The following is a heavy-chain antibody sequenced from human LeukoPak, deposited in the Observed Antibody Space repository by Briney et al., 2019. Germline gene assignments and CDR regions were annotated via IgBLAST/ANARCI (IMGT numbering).Heavy chain of an antibody. Sequence: ASVKVSCKASGYTFTSYYMHWVRQAPGQGLEWMGIINPSGGSTSYAQKFQGRVTMTRDTSTSTAYMELSSLRSEDTAVYYCARGGAYCGGDCCQDAFDIWGQGTMVTVSS. D-gene: IGHD2-21*02. CDR3: ARGGAYCGGDCCQDAFDI. CDR2: INPSGGST. J-gene: IGHJ3*02. CDR1: GYTFTSYY. V-gene: IGHV1-46*01.